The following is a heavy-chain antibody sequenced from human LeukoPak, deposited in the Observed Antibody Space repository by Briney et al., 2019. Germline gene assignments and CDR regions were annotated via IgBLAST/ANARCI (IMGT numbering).Heavy chain of an antibody. CDR3: ARDSY. CDR2: ISWNSGSI. CDR1: GFTFDDYA. J-gene: IGHJ4*02. Sequence: GGSLRLSCAASGFTFDDYAMHWVRQAPGKGLEWVSGISWNSGSIGYADSVKGRFTISRDNAKNSLYLQMNSLRAEDTAVYYCARDSYWGQGTLVTVSS. V-gene: IGHV3-9*01.